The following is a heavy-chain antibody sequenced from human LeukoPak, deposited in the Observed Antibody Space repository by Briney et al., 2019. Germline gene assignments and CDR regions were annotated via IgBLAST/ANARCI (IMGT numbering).Heavy chain of an antibody. D-gene: IGHD3-10*01. J-gene: IGHJ6*03. Sequence: PSETLSLTCTVSGGSISSYYWSWIRQPPGKGLEWIGYIYYSGSTNYKPSLKSRVTISVDTSKNQFSLKLSSVTAADTAVYYCARGKRDYGSGSYHYYYYYMDVWGKGTTVTISS. CDR3: ARGKRDYGSGSYHYYYYYMDV. CDR2: IYYSGST. V-gene: IGHV4-59*01. CDR1: GGSISSYY.